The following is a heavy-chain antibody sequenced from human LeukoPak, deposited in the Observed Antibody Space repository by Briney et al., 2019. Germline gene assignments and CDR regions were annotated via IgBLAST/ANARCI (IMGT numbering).Heavy chain of an antibody. J-gene: IGHJ3*02. CDR3: ARDPHQIIAAAGANDAFDI. CDR1: GGSISSGGYY. V-gene: IGHV4-30-2*01. D-gene: IGHD6-13*01. CDR2: IYHSGST. Sequence: PSQTLSLTCTVSGGSISSGGYYWSWIRQPPGKGLEWIGYIYHSGSTYYNPSLKSRVTISVDRSKNQFSLKLSSVTAADTAVYYCARDPHQIIAAAGANDAFDIWGQGTMVTVSS.